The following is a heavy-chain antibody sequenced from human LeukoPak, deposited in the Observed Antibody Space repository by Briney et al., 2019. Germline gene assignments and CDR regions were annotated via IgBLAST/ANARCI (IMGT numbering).Heavy chain of an antibody. J-gene: IGHJ6*03. CDR1: GFTFSSYA. CDR3: ARRIYSSHYYYYYMDV. Sequence: GGSLRLSCAASGFTFSSYAMSWVRQAPGKGLEWVSAISGSGGSTYYADSVKGRSTISRDNSKNTLYLQMNCLGAEDTAVYYCARRIYSSHYYYYYMDVWGKGTTVTVSS. CDR2: ISGSGGST. D-gene: IGHD4-11*01. V-gene: IGHV3-23*01.